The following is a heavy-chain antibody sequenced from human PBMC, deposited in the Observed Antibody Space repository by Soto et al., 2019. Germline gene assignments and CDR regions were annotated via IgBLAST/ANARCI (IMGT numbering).Heavy chain of an antibody. CDR2: IIPIFGTA. J-gene: IGHJ4*02. CDR3: ARRGMATIIGSFDY. V-gene: IGHV1-69*13. Sequence: GASLKVSCKSSGGTFSSYAISWVRHAPGQGLEWMGGIIPIFGTANYAQKFQGRVTITADESTSTAYMELSSLRSEDTAVYYCARRGMATIIGSFDYWGQGTLVTVSS. CDR1: GGTFSSYA. D-gene: IGHD5-12*01.